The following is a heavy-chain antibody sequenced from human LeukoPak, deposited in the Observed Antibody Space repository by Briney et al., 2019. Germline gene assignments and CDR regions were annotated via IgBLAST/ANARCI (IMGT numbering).Heavy chain of an antibody. D-gene: IGHD4-17*01. V-gene: IGHV1-18*04. J-gene: IGHJ4*02. CDR2: ISAYNGNT. CDR3: ARVSFDGQYYFDY. CDR1: GYTFTAYY. Sequence: HWASVKVSCKASGYTFTAYYLHWVRQAPGQGLEWMGWISAYNGNTNYAQKLQGRVTMTTDTSTSTAYTELRSLRSDDTAVYYCARVSFDGQYYFDYWGQGTLVTVSS.